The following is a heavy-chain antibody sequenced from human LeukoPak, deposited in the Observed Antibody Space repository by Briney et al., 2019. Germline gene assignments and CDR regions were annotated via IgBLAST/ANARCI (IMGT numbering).Heavy chain of an antibody. J-gene: IGHJ6*03. Sequence: PSETLSLTCTVSGGSFSSSSYFWGWIRQPPGKGLEWIGSIYHSGSTYYNPSLKSRVTISVDTSKNQFSLKLSSVTAADTAVFYCAGSDYYYMDVWGKGTTVTVSS. V-gene: IGHV4-39*01. CDR1: GGSFSSSSYF. CDR3: AGSDYYYMDV. D-gene: IGHD3-10*01. CDR2: IYHSGST.